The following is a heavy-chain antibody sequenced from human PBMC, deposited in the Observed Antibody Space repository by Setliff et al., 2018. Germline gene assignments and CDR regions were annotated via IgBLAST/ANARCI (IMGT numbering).Heavy chain of an antibody. CDR3: ARVSAMLGGNFDT. V-gene: IGHV4-30-4*08. CDR1: GDSVTNVHHY. J-gene: IGHJ4*01. CDR2: IFNRVTT. Sequence: SETLSLTCSVSGDSVTNVHHYWSWIRQSPGKGLEWLGNIFNRVTTFYNPSFESRLVISADPSRNQFSLQLASVTAADTAVYFCARVSAMLGGNFDTWGPGSRFTVSS. D-gene: IGHD3-16*01.